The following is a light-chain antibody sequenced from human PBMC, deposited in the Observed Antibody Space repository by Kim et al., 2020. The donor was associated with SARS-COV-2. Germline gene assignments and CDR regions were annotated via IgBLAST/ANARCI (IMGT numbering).Light chain of an antibody. V-gene: IGLV3-19*01. Sequence: SSELTQDPAVSVALGQTVRITCQGDSLRRYYASWYQQKPGQAPVLVIYGKNNRPSGIPDRFSGSSSGNTASLTISGAQAEEDADYYCQSRDSNDKVVFGGGTKVTVL. CDR2: GKN. J-gene: IGLJ2*01. CDR3: QSRDSNDKVV. CDR1: SLRRYY.